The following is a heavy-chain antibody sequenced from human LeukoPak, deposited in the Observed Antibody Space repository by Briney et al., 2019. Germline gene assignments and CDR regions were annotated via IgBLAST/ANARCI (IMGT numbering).Heavy chain of an antibody. D-gene: IGHD5-18*01. CDR1: GGSISNYY. CDR3: ARSRYSYGHIDY. J-gene: IGHJ4*02. V-gene: IGHV4-59*01. Sequence: SEILSLTCTVSGGSISNYYWNWLRQPPGKGLEWIGYIYYRGSTNCNPSLQSRVTISVDTSKNHFSLKLSSVTAADTAVYYCARSRYSYGHIDYWGQGTLVTVSS. CDR2: IYYRGST.